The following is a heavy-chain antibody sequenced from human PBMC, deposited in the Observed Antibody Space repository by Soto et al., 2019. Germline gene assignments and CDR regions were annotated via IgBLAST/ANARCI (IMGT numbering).Heavy chain of an antibody. CDR2: ISSSSSTI. J-gene: IGHJ3*02. V-gene: IGHV3-48*01. CDR3: ARGYYDFWSGFDAFDI. Sequence: EVQLVESGGGLVQPGGSLRLSCAASGFTFSSYSMNWVRQAPGKGLEWVSYISSSSSTIYYADSVKGRFTISRDNAKNSLYLRMNSLRAGDTAVYFCARGYYDFWSGFDAFDIWGQGTMGTVSS. D-gene: IGHD3-3*01. CDR1: GFTFSSYS.